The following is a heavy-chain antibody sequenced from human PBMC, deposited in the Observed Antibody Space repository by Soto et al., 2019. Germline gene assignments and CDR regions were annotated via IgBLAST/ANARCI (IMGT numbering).Heavy chain of an antibody. CDR1: GGTFSSYA. D-gene: IGHD3-10*01. V-gene: IGHV1-69*01. Sequence: QVQLVQSGAEVKKPGSSVKVSCKASGGTFSSYAISWVRQSPGQGLEWMGGIIPIFGTAHYAQKFQGRVTLTADESTSRDYMELSSLRSEDTAVYYCARGLVGAEDYYYNGMDVWGQGTTVTVSS. CDR2: IIPIFGTA. CDR3: ARGLVGAEDYYYNGMDV. J-gene: IGHJ6*02.